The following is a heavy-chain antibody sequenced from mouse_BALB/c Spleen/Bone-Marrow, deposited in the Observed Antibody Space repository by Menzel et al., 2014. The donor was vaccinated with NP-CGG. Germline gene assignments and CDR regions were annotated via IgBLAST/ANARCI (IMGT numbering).Heavy chain of an antibody. J-gene: IGHJ2*02. CDR3: TRGPTWAMDY. D-gene: IGHD4-1*01. CDR1: GYTFISHY. V-gene: IGHV1S81*02. Sequence: VQLQESGAELVKPGASVKLSCKASGYTFISHYMYWVKQRPGQGLEWIGEINPSNGGTNFNEKFKSRATLTVDKSSSTAYMQHSSLASEDSAVCNSTRGPTWAMDYWGQGTSRTVSS. CDR2: INPSNGGT.